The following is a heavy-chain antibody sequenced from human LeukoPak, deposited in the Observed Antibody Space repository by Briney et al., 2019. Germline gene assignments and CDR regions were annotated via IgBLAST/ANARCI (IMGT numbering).Heavy chain of an antibody. V-gene: IGHV3-53*01. Sequence: PGGSLRLSCAASGFTVSSSYMSWVRQAPGKGLEWVSVFYSGGKTYYTDSVKGRFTISRDNSKNTLYLQMNSLRAEDTAVYYCARATMIVPLFDYWGQGTLVTVSS. CDR1: GFTVSSSY. CDR3: ARATMIVPLFDY. CDR2: FYSGGKT. J-gene: IGHJ4*02. D-gene: IGHD3-22*01.